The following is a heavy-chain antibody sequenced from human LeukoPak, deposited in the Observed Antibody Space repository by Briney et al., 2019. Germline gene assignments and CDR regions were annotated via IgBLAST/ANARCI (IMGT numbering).Heavy chain of an antibody. CDR3: ARAVFRSGYSFDY. Sequence: KVSCKASGYTFTSYAMHWVRQAPGQRLEWMGWINAGNGNTKYSQKFQGRVTITRDTSASTAYMELSSLRSEDTAVYYCARAVFRSGYSFDYWGQGTLVTVSS. V-gene: IGHV1-3*01. CDR2: INAGNGNT. J-gene: IGHJ4*02. CDR1: GYTFTSYA. D-gene: IGHD3-22*01.